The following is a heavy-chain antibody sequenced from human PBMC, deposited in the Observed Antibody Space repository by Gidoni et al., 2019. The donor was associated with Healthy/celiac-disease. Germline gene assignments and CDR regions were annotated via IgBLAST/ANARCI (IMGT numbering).Heavy chain of an antibody. CDR2: ISSSSSYI. CDR3: AREGATIFGVVIPTCWFDP. J-gene: IGHJ5*02. V-gene: IGHV3-21*01. CDR1: GFTFSSYS. Sequence: EVQLVESGGGLVKPGGSLRLSCAASGFTFSSYSLNWVRQAPGKGLEWVSSISSSSSYIYYADSVKGRFTISRDNAKNSLYLQMNSLRAEDTAVYYCAREGATIFGVVIPTCWFDPWGQGTLVTVSS. D-gene: IGHD3-3*01.